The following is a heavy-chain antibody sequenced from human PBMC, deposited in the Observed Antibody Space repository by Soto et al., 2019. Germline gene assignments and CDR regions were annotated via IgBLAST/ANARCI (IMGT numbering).Heavy chain of an antibody. D-gene: IGHD6-19*01. CDR3: AKLNSGWEFDY. V-gene: IGHV3-48*04. CDR1: GFTFSTYS. Sequence: GGSLRLSCAASGFTFSTYSMNWVRQAPGKGLEWVSYISSSSSTIYYADSVKGRFTISRDNAKNSLYLQMNSLRAEDTAVYYCAKLNSGWEFDYWGQGTLVTVSS. J-gene: IGHJ4*02. CDR2: ISSSSSTI.